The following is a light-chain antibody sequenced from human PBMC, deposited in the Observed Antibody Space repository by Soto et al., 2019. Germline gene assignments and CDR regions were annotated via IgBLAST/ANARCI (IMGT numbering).Light chain of an antibody. CDR3: QQYNSYWWT. V-gene: IGKV1-5*01. CDR2: DAS. J-gene: IGKJ1*01. CDR1: QTISSR. Sequence: DIQMTQSPSTLSGSVGDRVTITCRASQTISSRLAWYQQYPGKAPKLLIYDASTLQSGVPARFSGSGYGTEFTLTISRLQPDDFATYFCQQYNSYWWTFGQGTKVDIK.